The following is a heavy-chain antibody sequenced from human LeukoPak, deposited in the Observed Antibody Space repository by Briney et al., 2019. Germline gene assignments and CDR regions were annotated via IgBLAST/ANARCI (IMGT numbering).Heavy chain of an antibody. V-gene: IGHV3-23*01. Sequence: PGGSLRLSRAAPGFTFSSYEMNWVRQAPGKGLEWVSCISGSGGSTYYADSVKGRFTISRDNSKNTLYLQMNSLRAEDTAVYYCAKLMAAAAVFDYWGQGTLVTVSS. D-gene: IGHD6-13*01. CDR1: GFTFSSYE. CDR2: ISGSGGST. CDR3: AKLMAAAAVFDY. J-gene: IGHJ4*02.